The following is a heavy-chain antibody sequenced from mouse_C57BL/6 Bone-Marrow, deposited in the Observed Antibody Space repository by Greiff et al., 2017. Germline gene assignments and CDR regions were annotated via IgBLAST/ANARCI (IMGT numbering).Heavy chain of an antibody. D-gene: IGHD4-1*01. CDR3: ARTGTWYFDV. V-gene: IGHV2-5*01. CDR1: GFSLTSYG. CDR2: LCRGGST. Sequence: QVQLQQSGPGLVQPSQSLSITCTVSGFSLTSYGVHWVRQSPGTGLEWLGVLCRGGSTDYNAAFMSRLSITKDNSKSQVFFKMNSLQADDTAIYYCARTGTWYFDVWCTGTTVTVSS. J-gene: IGHJ1*03.